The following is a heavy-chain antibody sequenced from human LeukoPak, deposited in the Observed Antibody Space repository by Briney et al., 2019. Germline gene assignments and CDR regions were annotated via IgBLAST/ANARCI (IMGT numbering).Heavy chain of an antibody. V-gene: IGHV1-18*01. Sequence: ASVKVSCKASGYTFTSYGISWVRQAPGQGLEWMGWISAYNGNTNYAQKLQGRVTMTTDTSTSTAYMELRSLRSDDTAVYYCARGSEGYYDSSGYPTWGQGTLVIVSS. CDR1: GYTFTSYG. J-gene: IGHJ4*02. D-gene: IGHD3-22*01. CDR3: ARGSEGYYDSSGYPT. CDR2: ISAYNGNT.